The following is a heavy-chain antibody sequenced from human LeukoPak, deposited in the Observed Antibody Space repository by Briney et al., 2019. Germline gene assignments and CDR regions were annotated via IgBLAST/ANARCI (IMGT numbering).Heavy chain of an antibody. CDR2: ISSNGGST. CDR3: ARSDHLSIAAAGIFDY. D-gene: IGHD6-13*01. J-gene: IGHJ4*02. CDR1: GFTFSSYA. V-gene: IGHV3-64*01. Sequence: GGSLRLSCAASGFTFSSYAMHWVRQAPGKGLEYVSAISSNGGSTYYANSVKGRFTISRDNSKNTLYLQMGSRRAEDMAVYYCARSDHLSIAAAGIFDYWGQGTLVTVSS.